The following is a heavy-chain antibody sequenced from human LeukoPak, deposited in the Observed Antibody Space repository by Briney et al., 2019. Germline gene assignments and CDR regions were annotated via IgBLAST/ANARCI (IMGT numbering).Heavy chain of an antibody. V-gene: IGHV3-7*01. CDR1: GFTFSSYW. CDR2: IKQDGSEK. J-gene: IGHJ3*02. CDR3: ARAGVDIAPDAFDI. Sequence: GGSLRLSCAASGFTFSSYWMSWVRQAPGKGLEWVANIKQDGSEKYYVDSVKGRFTISRDNAKNSLYLQMNSLRAEDTAVYYCARAGVDIAPDAFDIWAKGQWSPSLQ. D-gene: IGHD5-12*01.